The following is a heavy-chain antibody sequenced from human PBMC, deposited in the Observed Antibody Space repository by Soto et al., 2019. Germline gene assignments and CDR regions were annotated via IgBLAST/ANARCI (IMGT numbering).Heavy chain of an antibody. Sequence: EVQLLESGGGLVQPGGSLRLSCAASGFTFSSYAMSWVRQAPGKGLEWVSAISGSGGSTYYADSVKGRFTISRDSSKKTLELQMNSLRAEETAVYYCAKDRELGGWSADKDYWGQGTLVTVSS. CDR3: AKDRELGGWSADKDY. V-gene: IGHV3-23*01. D-gene: IGHD3-3*01. J-gene: IGHJ4*02. CDR2: ISGSGGST. CDR1: GFTFSSYA.